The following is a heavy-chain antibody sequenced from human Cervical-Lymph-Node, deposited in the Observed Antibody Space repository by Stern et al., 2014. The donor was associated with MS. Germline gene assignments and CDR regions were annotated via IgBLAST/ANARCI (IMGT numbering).Heavy chain of an antibody. CDR2: IYYTGNT. V-gene: IGHV4-59*01. D-gene: IGHD6-13*01. CDR1: SGSISSYY. J-gene: IGHJ4*02. CDR3: ASGSSWYLVYLDY. Sequence: QVQLQESGPGLVKPSETLSLTCTVSSGSISSYYWSWVRQPPGKGLEWIGYIYYTGNTYYNPSLKSRVTISVDTSKNQFSLKLSSVTAADTAVYYCASGSSWYLVYLDYWCQGTLVTVSS.